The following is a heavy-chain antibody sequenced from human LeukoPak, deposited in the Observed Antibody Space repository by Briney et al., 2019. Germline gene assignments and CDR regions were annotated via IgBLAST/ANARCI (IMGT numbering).Heavy chain of an antibody. CDR2: INHSGST. CDR3: AREDTVTRVLDY. Sequence: SETLSLTCAVYGGSFSGYYWSWIRQPPGKGLEWIGEINHSGSTNYNPSLKSRVTIPVDTSKNQFSLKLSSVTAADTAVYYCAREDTVTRVLDYWGQGTLVTVSS. J-gene: IGHJ4*02. V-gene: IGHV4-34*01. D-gene: IGHD4-17*01. CDR1: GGSFSGYY.